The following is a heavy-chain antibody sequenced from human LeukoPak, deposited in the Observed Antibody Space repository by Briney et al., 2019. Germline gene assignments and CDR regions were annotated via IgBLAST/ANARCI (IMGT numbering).Heavy chain of an antibody. CDR2: IYYSGST. V-gene: IGHV4-61*01. D-gene: IGHD3-22*01. CDR3: ARSGYYFDY. CDR1: GGSISSSSYY. J-gene: IGHJ4*02. Sequence: KSSETLSLTCTVSGGSISSSSYYWSWIRQPPGKGLEWIGYIYYSGSTNYNPSLKSRVTISVDTSKNQFSLKLSSVTAADTAVYYCARSGYYFDYWGQGTLVTVSS.